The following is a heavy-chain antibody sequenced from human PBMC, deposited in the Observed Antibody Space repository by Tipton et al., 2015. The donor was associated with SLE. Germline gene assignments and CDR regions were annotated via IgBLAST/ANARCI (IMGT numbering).Heavy chain of an antibody. J-gene: IGHJ4*02. CDR2: ISYDGSNK. Sequence: LSLTCTVSGASLTGDYWSWIRQPPGKGLEWVALISYDGSNKYYADSVKGRFTISRDNSKNTVCLQMNSLRGEDTAVYYCARDLILQQLDSWGQGTLVTVSS. CDR1: GASLTGDY. CDR3: ARDLILQQLDS. V-gene: IGHV3-30*03. D-gene: IGHD6-13*01.